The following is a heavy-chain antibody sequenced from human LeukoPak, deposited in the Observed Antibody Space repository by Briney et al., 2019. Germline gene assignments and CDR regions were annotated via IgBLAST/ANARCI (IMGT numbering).Heavy chain of an antibody. V-gene: IGHV4-59*01. CDR3: ARDQPDKNDAFDI. Sequence: SETLSLTCTVSGGSMYTYYWSWIRQPPGKGLEWIGYIYYSGSTNYNPSLKSRVTISVDTSKNQFSLKLSSVTAADTAVYYCARDQPDKNDAFDIWGQGTMVTVSS. J-gene: IGHJ3*02. CDR1: GGSMYTYY. CDR2: IYYSGST.